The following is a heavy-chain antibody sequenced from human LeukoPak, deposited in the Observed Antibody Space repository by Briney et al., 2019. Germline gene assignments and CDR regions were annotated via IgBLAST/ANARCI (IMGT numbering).Heavy chain of an antibody. CDR2: FDPEDGET. V-gene: IGHV1-24*01. CDR3: ATRSEAVADPNDAFDI. D-gene: IGHD6-19*01. CDR1: GYTLTELC. J-gene: IGHJ3*02. Sequence: ASVKVSCKVSGYTLTELCMHWVRQAPGKGLEWMGGFDPEDGETIYAQKFQGRVTMTEDTSTDTAYMELSSLRSEDTAVYYCATRSEAVADPNDAFDIWGQGTMVTVSS.